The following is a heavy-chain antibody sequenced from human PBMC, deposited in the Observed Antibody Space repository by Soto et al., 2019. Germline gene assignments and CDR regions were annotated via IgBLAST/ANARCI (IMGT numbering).Heavy chain of an antibody. V-gene: IGHV4-34*01. CDR1: GGSFSGYY. D-gene: IGHD1-20*01. J-gene: IGHJ3*02. CDR3: ARTPQYKWNDRRRAFDI. CDR2: INHSGST. Sequence: SETLSLTCAVYGGSFSGYYWSWIRQPPGKGLEWIGEINHSGSTNYNPSLKSRVTISVDTSKNQFSLKLSSVTAADTAVYYCARTPQYKWNDRRRAFDIWGQGTMVTVSS.